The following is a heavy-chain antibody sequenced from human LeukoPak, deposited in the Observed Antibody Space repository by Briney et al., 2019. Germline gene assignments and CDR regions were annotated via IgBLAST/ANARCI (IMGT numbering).Heavy chain of an antibody. CDR2: INHSGST. CDR3: ARRWRPARPLYYYYGMDV. J-gene: IGHJ6*02. CDR1: GGSFSGYY. D-gene: IGHD2-21*02. Sequence: SETLSLTCAVYGGSFSGYYWSWIRQPPGKGLEWIGEINHSGSTNYNPSLKSRVTISVDTSKNQFSLKLSSVTAADTAVYYCARRWRPARPLYYYYGMDVWGQGTTVTVSS. V-gene: IGHV4-34*01.